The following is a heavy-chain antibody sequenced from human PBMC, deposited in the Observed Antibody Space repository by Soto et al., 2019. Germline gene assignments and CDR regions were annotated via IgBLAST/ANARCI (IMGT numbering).Heavy chain of an antibody. V-gene: IGHV1-18*04. Sequence: GASVKVSCKASGYTFTSYGISWVRQAPGQGLEWMGWISAYNGNTHYAQKLQGRVTMTTDTSTSTAYMELRSLRSDDTAVYYCARDFNDSSGYYYVWFDYWGQGTLVTVSS. D-gene: IGHD3-22*01. CDR2: ISAYNGNT. J-gene: IGHJ4*02. CDR3: ARDFNDSSGYYYVWFDY. CDR1: GYTFTSYG.